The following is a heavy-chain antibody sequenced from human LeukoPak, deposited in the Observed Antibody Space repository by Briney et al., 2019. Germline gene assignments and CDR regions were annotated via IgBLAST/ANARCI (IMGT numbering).Heavy chain of an antibody. CDR3: AKGSRSSRGSFDY. Sequence: GGSLRLSCAASGCTFGDYAMHWVRQAPGKGLEWVSGISWNSGSIGYADSVKGRFTISRDNAKNSLYLQMNSLRAEDTALYYCAKGSRSSRGSFDYWGQGTLVTVSS. J-gene: IGHJ4*02. CDR1: GCTFGDYA. CDR2: ISWNSGSI. V-gene: IGHV3-9*01. D-gene: IGHD6-13*01.